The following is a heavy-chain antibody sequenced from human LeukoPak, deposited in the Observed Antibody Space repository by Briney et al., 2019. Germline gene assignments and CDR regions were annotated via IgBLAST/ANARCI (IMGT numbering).Heavy chain of an antibody. J-gene: IGHJ4*02. V-gene: IGHV3-23*01. D-gene: IGHD2-2*02. CDR2: ITFNSGST. CDR1: GFTFSSYA. CDR3: ARLGFVVPAVILDY. Sequence: GGSLRLSCRASGFTFSSYAMHWVRQAPGKGLEWLSKITFNSGSTYYADSVKGRFTISRDISKNTLYLQMNSLRAEDTAMYYFARLGFVVPAVILDYWGQGTLVTVSS.